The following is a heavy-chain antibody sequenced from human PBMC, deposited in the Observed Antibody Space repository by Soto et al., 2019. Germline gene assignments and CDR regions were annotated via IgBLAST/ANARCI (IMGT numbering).Heavy chain of an antibody. Sequence: QLQLQESGPGLVKPSETLSLTCTVSGGSISSSSYYWGWIRQPPGKGLEWIGSIYYSGSTYYNPSLKSRVTLSVDTSKNQFSLKLSSVTAADTAVYYCARGPATEFDYWGQGTLVTVSS. CDR1: GGSISSSSYY. D-gene: IGHD2-2*01. CDR3: ARGPATEFDY. V-gene: IGHV4-39*01. CDR2: IYYSGST. J-gene: IGHJ4*02.